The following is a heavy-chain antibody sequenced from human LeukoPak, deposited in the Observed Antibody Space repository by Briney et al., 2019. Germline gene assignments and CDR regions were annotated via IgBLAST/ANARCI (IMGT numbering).Heavy chain of an antibody. CDR1: GGSISSGDYY. CDR2: IYYSGST. D-gene: IGHD2-15*01. V-gene: IGHV4-30-4*01. CDR3: ARDGGWVATLGCYYGMDV. J-gene: IGHJ6*02. Sequence: SQTLSLTCTVSGGSISSGDYYWSWIRQPPGKGLEGIGYIYYSGSTYYNPSLKSRVTISVDTSKNQFSLKLSSVTAADTAVYYCARDGGWVATLGCYYGMDVWGQGTTVTVSS.